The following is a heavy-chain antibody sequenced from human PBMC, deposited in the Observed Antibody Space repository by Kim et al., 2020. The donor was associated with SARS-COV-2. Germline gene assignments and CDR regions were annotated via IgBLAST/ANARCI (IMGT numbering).Heavy chain of an antibody. CDR1: GFTFSSYA. V-gene: IGHV3-64D*06. Sequence: GGSLRLSCSASGFTFSSYAMHWVRQAPGKGLEYVSAISSNGGSTYYADSVKGRFTISRDNSKNTLYLQMSSLRPEDTAVYYCVSRPAYYGGDNWFDPWGQGTLVTVSS. CDR2: ISSNGGST. J-gene: IGHJ5*02. CDR3: VSRPAYYGGDNWFDP. D-gene: IGHD4-17*01.